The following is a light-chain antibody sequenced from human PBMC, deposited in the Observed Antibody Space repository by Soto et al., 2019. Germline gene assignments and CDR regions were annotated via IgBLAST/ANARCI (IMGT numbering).Light chain of an antibody. CDR1: QSVSNNY. Sequence: EIVLTQSPGTLSLSPGERATLSCRASQSVSNNYLAWYQQKPGQAPRLLISAASTRAADIPDRFSGSGSGTDFTLTITRLEPEDFAMYYCQRYDSLRTFGQGTKVDIK. CDR3: QRYDSLRT. CDR2: AAS. J-gene: IGKJ1*01. V-gene: IGKV3-20*01.